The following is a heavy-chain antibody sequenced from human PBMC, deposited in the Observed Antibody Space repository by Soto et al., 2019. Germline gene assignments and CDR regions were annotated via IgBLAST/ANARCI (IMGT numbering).Heavy chain of an antibody. CDR3: ARLVFGYRQHSNATDV. CDR1: GGSISSSSYY. CDR2: IYYSGST. D-gene: IGHD3-3*01. V-gene: IGHV4-39*01. J-gene: IGHJ6*02. Sequence: PSETLSLTCTVSGGSISSSSYYWGWIRQPPGKGLEWIGSIYYSGSTYYNPSLKSRVTISVDTSKNQFSLKLSSVTAADTAVYYCARLVFGYRQHSNATDVWGQGLTVTGSS.